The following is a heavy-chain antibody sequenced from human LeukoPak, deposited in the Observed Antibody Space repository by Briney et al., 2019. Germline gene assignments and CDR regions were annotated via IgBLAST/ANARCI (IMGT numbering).Heavy chain of an antibody. D-gene: IGHD3-10*01. J-gene: IGHJ4*02. CDR2: ISPSGDIT. CDR1: RFLLSNQR. Sequence: GGSLTLSCTASRFLLSNQRMQGPRQAPGRGMEWVSGISPSGDITFYADSVKGRFTISRDNSKSTVYLQMISLAADDTAVYYCAKDDAWLRFGEWSQGTLVTVSS. CDR3: AKDDAWLRFGE. V-gene: IGHV3-23*01.